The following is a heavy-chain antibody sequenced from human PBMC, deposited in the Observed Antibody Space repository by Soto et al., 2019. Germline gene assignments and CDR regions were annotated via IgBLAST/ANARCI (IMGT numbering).Heavy chain of an antibody. Sequence: ASVKVSCKAPRDTFTSYYINWVRQAPGQGLEWMGVINPHGGSTAYAQKFKGRVTLTRDTSASTVYMEVSSLTSEDTGMYYCARSSGGNFGIIIEGTNWFAPCGQGTLVTVSS. CDR3: ARSSGGNFGIIIEGTNWFAP. CDR2: INPHGGST. J-gene: IGHJ5*02. CDR1: RDTFTSYY. V-gene: IGHV1-46*03. D-gene: IGHD1-26*01.